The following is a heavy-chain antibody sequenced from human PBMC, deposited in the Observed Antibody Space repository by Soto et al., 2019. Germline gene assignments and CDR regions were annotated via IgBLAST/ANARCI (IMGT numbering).Heavy chain of an antibody. CDR2: ISWNRATI. V-gene: IGHV3-9*01. Sequence: EVQLVESGGGLVQPGRSLRLSCAASGFTFGDYAMHWVRQVPGRGLEWVSGISWNRATIEYADSVKGRFTISRDNAKNSLYLQRDSLRAEDAALYFCVKDSYADFWHTYYTGAGAFDFWGQGTMVTVAS. D-gene: IGHD3-3*01. CDR3: VKDSYADFWHTYYTGAGAFDF. J-gene: IGHJ3*01. CDR1: GFTFGDYA.